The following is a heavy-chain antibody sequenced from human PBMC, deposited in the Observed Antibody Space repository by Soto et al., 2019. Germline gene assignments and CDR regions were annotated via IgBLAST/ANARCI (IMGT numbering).Heavy chain of an antibody. CDR3: ARPYCGTNSCHNWFDS. Sequence: QVQLVQSGAEVKKPGASVKVSCKASGYKFTDYYIHWVRQAPGQGLERMGGINPNSGASTYAQNFQGRVTMTADTYTTTVYMEVNNLRSDDTAVYFCARPYCGTNSCHNWFDSWGQGTLVTVSS. J-gene: IGHJ5*01. CDR2: INPNSGAS. V-gene: IGHV1-2*02. CDR1: GYKFTDYY. D-gene: IGHD2-2*01.